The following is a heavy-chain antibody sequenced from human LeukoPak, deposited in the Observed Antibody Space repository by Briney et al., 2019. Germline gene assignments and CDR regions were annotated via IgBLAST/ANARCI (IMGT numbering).Heavy chain of an antibody. V-gene: IGHV3-23*01. Sequence: GGSLRLSCAASGFTFSSYAMSWVRQAPGKGLEWVSGISSSGGSTVYADSVKGRFTISRDNGKNSLDLQMNSLRADDTAVYYCARDTLGEGEDANYAVYYFDYWGREPWSPSPQ. CDR3: ARDTLGEGEDANYAVYYFDY. D-gene: IGHD4/OR15-4a*01. CDR1: GFTFSSYA. CDR2: ISSSGGST. J-gene: IGHJ4*02.